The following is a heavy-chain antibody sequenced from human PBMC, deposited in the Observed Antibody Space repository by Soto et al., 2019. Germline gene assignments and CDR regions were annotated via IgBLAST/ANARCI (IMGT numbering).Heavy chain of an antibody. J-gene: IGHJ4*02. V-gene: IGHV1-8*01. CDR2: MTPNSGNT. CDR3: TRGDY. Sequence: QVPLVQSGAEVKKPGASVTVSCKASGYTLTSYNINWVRQATGQGLEYLGWMTPNSGNTGNAQKFPGRVTMTRNTAISTPYNELSRLRFEDTAVYYCTRGDYWGQGTLVTVSS. CDR1: GYTLTSYN.